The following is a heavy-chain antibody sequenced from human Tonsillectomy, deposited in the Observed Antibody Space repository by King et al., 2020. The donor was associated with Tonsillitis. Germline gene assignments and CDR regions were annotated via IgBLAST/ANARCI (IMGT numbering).Heavy chain of an antibody. J-gene: IGHJ4*02. CDR1: GFTFSSYG. Sequence: VQLVESGGGVVQPGRSLRLSCAASGFTFSSYGMHWVRQAPGKGLEWVAVISYDGSNKYYADSVKGRFTISRDNSKNTLYLQMNSLRAEDTAVYYCAKGGHRAVGPPANVDYWGQGTLVTVSS. CDR2: ISYDGSNK. CDR3: AKGGHRAVGPPANVDY. V-gene: IGHV3-30*18. D-gene: IGHD1-26*01.